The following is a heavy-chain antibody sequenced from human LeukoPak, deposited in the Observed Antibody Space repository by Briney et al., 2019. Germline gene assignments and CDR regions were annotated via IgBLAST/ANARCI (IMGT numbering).Heavy chain of an antibody. Sequence: ASVKVSCKASGYTFTGYYMHWVRQAPGQGLEWMGWINPNSGGTNYAQKFQGRVTMTRDTSISTAYMELSRLRSDDTAVYYCARSGFGEWKPLEKYDAFDIWGQGTMVTVSS. D-gene: IGHD3-10*01. V-gene: IGHV1-2*02. CDR1: GYTFTGYY. CDR3: ARSGFGEWKPLEKYDAFDI. J-gene: IGHJ3*02. CDR2: INPNSGGT.